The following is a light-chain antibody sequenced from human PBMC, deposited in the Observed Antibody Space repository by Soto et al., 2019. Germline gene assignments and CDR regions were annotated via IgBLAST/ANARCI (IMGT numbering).Light chain of an antibody. CDR3: SSYTSSITYV. V-gene: IGLV2-14*01. CDR2: EVT. J-gene: IGLJ1*01. Sequence: QSALTQPASVSGSPGQSITISCTGTTSDVGGYKYVSWYQQHPGKAPKLIIYEVTNRPSGVSIRFSGSKSGNTASLTISGLQAEDEADYYCSSYTSSITYVFGSGTKLTVL. CDR1: TSDVGGYKY.